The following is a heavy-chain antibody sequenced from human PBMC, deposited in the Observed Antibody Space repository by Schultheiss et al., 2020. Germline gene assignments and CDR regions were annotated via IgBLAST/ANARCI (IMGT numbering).Heavy chain of an antibody. Sequence: GGSLRLSCAASGFTFSSYGMSWVRQGPGKGLEWVSGISGYGGSTYYADSVKGRFTISRDNSKNTVYLQISSLRAEDTAVYYCAKDRGGYYSYGMDVWGRGTTVTVSS. V-gene: IGHV3-23*01. CDR2: ISGYGGST. J-gene: IGHJ6*02. CDR1: GFTFSSYG. CDR3: AKDRGGYYSYGMDV. D-gene: IGHD3-16*01.